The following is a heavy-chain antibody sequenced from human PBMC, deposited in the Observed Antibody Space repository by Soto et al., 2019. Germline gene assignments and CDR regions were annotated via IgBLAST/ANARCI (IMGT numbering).Heavy chain of an antibody. D-gene: IGHD3-10*01. J-gene: IGHJ6*02. CDR1: GFSFSKCN. CDR3: ASRGEGNSYSYYSMDV. CDR2: ISSGGYTK. V-gene: IGHV3-48*02. Sequence: PGGSLRLSCAASGFSFSKCNLNWVRQAPGKGLEWVAYISSGGYTKYYADSVKGRFTISRDNDNNSLFLQMTSLRDEDSGVCYCASRGEGNSYSYYSMDVWGQGTTVTVSS.